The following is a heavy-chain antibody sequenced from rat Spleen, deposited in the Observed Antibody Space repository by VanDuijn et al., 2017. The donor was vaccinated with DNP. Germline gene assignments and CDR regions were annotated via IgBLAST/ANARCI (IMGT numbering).Heavy chain of an antibody. Sequence: EVQLVESGGGLVQPGRSLKLSCAASGFTFSDYYMAWVRQAPKKGLEWVASISYEGSSTYYGDSVKGRFTISRDNAKSTLYLQMNSLRSEDTATYYCARHESYGGYQYYFDYWGQGVMVTVSS. V-gene: IGHV5-22*01. CDR1: GFTFSDYY. CDR3: ARHESYGGYQYYFDY. J-gene: IGHJ2*01. CDR2: ISYEGSST. D-gene: IGHD1-11*01.